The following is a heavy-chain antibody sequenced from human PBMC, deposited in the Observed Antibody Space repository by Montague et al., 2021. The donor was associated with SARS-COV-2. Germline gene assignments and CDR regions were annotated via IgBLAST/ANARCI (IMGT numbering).Heavy chain of an antibody. CDR1: GGSISSRTYY. CDR3: AKKKYYYDSGALYGWFDP. V-gene: IGHV4-39*01. D-gene: IGHD3-22*01. J-gene: IGHJ5*02. CDR2: IFYDGST. Sequence: SETLSLTCIVSGGSISSRTYYWGWIRQPPGKGLEWIGSIFYDGSTYYNPSLKSRVTISVDTSKSQFSLKLSSVTAADTAVYFCAKKKYYYDSGALYGWFDPWGQGALVTVSS.